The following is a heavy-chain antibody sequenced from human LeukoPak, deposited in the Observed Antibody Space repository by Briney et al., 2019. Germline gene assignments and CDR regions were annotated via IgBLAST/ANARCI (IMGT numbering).Heavy chain of an antibody. Sequence: GGSLRLSCAASGFTFSSYSMNWVRQAPGKGLEWVSYISSSSSTIYYADSVKGRFTISRDNAKNTLSLQMNSLRAEDTAVYYCARDLSPVVRASPMGYWGQGTLVTVSS. D-gene: IGHD3-10*01. CDR1: GFTFSSYS. V-gene: IGHV3-48*01. J-gene: IGHJ4*02. CDR2: ISSSSSTI. CDR3: ARDLSPVVRASPMGY.